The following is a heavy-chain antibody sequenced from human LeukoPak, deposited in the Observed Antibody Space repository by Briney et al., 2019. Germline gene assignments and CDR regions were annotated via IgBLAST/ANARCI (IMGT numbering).Heavy chain of an antibody. CDR3: ARGHYYGMDV. J-gene: IGHJ6*04. V-gene: IGHV4-34*01. CDR2: INHSGST. CDR1: GGSFSGYY. Sequence: TSETLSLTCAVYGGSFSGYYWSWIRQPPGKGLEWIGEINHSGSTNYNPSLKSRVTISVDTSKNQFSLKLSSVTAEDTAVYYCARGHYYGMDVWGKGTTVTISS.